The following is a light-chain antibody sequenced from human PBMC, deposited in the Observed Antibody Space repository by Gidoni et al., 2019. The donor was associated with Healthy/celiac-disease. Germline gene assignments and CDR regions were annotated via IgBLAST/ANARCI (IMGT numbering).Light chain of an antibody. CDR3: QQYDNLPIT. V-gene: IGKV1-33*01. J-gene: IGKJ5*01. CDR1: QDISNY. Sequence: DIQMTQSPSSLSASVGARVTITCQASQDISNYLNWYQQKPGKAPKLLIYDASNLETGVPSRFSGSGSGKDFTFTISSLQPEDIATYYCQQYDNLPITFGQGTRLEIK. CDR2: DAS.